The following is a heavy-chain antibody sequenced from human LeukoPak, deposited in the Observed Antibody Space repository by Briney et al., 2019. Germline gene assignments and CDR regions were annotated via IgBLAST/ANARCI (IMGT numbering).Heavy chain of an antibody. CDR2: IYPGDSDT. CDR3: ARRADDYVWGSTVFWLDS. Sequence: PGESLKISCQGSGYTFSSYWIGWVRQMPGKGLEWMGIIYPGDSDTRYNPSFQGQITISADKSISTAYLQWSSLKAPDTAMYYCARRADDYVWGSTVFWLDSWGQGTLVTVSS. V-gene: IGHV5-51*01. J-gene: IGHJ4*02. D-gene: IGHD3-16*01. CDR1: GYTFSSYW.